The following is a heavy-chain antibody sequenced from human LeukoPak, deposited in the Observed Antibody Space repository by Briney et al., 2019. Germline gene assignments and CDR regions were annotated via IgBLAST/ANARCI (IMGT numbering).Heavy chain of an antibody. D-gene: IGHD6-6*01. V-gene: IGHV3-23*01. Sequence: AISGSGGSTSYADSVKGRFTISRDNSKNTLYLQMNSLRAEDTAVYYCAKVGYSSSSGWFDPWGQGTLVTVSS. J-gene: IGHJ5*02. CDR2: ISGSGGST. CDR3: AKVGYSSSSGWFDP.